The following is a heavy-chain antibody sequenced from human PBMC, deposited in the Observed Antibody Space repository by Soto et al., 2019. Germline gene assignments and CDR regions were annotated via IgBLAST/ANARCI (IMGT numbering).Heavy chain of an antibody. Sequence: QVQLVQSGAEVKKPGSSVKVSCKASGGTFSSYAISWVRQAPGQGLEWMGGIIPICGTANYAQKFQGRVTITADESTSTAYLELSSLRSEDTAVYYCARVQYCSSTSCYGYYYYGMDVWGQGTTVTVSS. CDR2: IIPICGTA. J-gene: IGHJ6*02. CDR3: ARVQYCSSTSCYGYYYYGMDV. V-gene: IGHV1-69*01. D-gene: IGHD2-2*01. CDR1: GGTFSSYA.